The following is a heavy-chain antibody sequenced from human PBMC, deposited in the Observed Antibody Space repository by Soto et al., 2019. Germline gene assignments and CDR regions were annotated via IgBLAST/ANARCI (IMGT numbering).Heavy chain of an antibody. V-gene: IGHV1-69*06. D-gene: IGHD2-21*02. J-gene: IGHJ6*02. CDR1: GGTFSSYA. Sequence: QVQLVQSGAEVKKPGSSVKVSCKASGGTFSSYAISWVRQAPGQGLEWMGGIIPIFGTANYAQKFQGRVTITADKPKSTDYRELSSLRSEDTAVYCCAREARAYCGGDCYPCLRHYYYYCGMDVWGQGTPVTVS. CDR2: IIPIFGTA. CDR3: AREARAYCGGDCYPCLRHYYYYCGMDV.